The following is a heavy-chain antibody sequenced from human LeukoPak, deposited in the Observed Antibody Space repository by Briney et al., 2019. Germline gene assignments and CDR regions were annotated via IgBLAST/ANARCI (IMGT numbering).Heavy chain of an antibody. V-gene: IGHV3-7*01. J-gene: IGHJ4*02. CDR3: ARGPNSNWSGLDF. D-gene: IGHD6-6*01. Sequence: GGSLRLSCAASGFTFSSYWISWVRQAPGKGLEWVANIKQDGSEKYYVDSVKGRFTISRDNAKNSLYLQVNNLGAEDTAVYYCARGPNSNWSGLDFWGQGTLLTVSS. CDR2: IKQDGSEK. CDR1: GFTFSSYW.